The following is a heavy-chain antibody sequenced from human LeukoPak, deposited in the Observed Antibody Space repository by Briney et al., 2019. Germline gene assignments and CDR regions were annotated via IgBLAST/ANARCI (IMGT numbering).Heavy chain of an antibody. CDR2: ISSSSSYI. CDR1: GFTFSSYS. CDR3: ASYPYSGSYFFDY. Sequence: PGGSLRLSCAASGFTFSSYSMNWVRQAPGKGLEWVSSISSSSSYIYYADSVKGRFTISRDNAKNSLYLQMNSLRAEDTAVYYCASYPYSGSYFFDYWGQGTVVTVSS. D-gene: IGHD1-26*01. V-gene: IGHV3-21*01. J-gene: IGHJ4*02.